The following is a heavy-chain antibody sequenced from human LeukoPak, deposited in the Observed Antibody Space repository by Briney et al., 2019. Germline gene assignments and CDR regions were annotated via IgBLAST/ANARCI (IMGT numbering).Heavy chain of an antibody. CDR2: IRSRANNYAT. CDR3: TGDNFDSSVKFDY. Sequence: GGSLKLSCVVSGFTFSGSAVHWVRQASGKGLEWVGRIRSRANNYATAYAATVKGRFTISRDDSKNTAYLQMNSLKTEDTAVYYCTGDNFDSSVKFDYWGQGTLVTVSS. J-gene: IGHJ4*02. D-gene: IGHD3-22*01. CDR1: GFTFSGSA. V-gene: IGHV3-73*01.